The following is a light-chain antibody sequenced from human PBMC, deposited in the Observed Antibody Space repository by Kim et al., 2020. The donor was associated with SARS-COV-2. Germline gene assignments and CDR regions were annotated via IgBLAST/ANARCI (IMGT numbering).Light chain of an antibody. V-gene: IGKV3-20*01. Sequence: LCPGERATLSCRASQSIDNVYLAWYQQKPGQAPRLLFSGTSNRATGIPDRFSGSGSGTDFTLTISRLEPEDFAVYYCQQYGNSPNTFGQGTKLEI. CDR1: QSIDNVY. CDR3: QQYGNSPNT. J-gene: IGKJ2*01. CDR2: GTS.